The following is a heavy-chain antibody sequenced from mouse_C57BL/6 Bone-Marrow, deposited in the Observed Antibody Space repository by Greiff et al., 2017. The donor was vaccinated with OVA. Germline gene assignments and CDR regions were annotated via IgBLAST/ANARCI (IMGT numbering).Heavy chain of an antibody. D-gene: IGHD2-1*01. V-gene: IGHV1-82*01. J-gene: IGHJ3*01. CDR2: IYPGDGDT. Sequence: QVQLKQSGPELVKPGASVKISCKASGYAFSSSWMNWVKQRPGKGLEWIGRIYPGDGDTNYNGKFKGKATLTADKSSSTAYMQLSSLTSEDSAVYFCASQIYYGNYVFAYWGQGTLVTVSA. CDR3: ASQIYYGNYVFAY. CDR1: GYAFSSSW.